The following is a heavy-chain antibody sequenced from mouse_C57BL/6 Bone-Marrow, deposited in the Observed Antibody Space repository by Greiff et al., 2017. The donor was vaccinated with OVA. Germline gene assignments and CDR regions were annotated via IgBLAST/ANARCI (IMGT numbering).Heavy chain of an antibody. J-gene: IGHJ3*01. Sequence: EVKVVESGGGLVQPGGSLKLSCAASGFTFSSYAMSWVRQTPGKRLEWVATISDGGSYTYYPYTVTGRFTISRGNAKNNLYLQMSHLKSEDTAMYYGAIGNDAGRVAYWGQGTRVTVSA. CDR3: AIGNDAGRVAY. CDR2: ISDGGSYT. D-gene: IGHD2-12*01. V-gene: IGHV5-4*03. CDR1: GFTFSSYA.